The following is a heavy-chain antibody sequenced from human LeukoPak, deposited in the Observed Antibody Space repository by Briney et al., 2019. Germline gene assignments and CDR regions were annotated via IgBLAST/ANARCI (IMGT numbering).Heavy chain of an antibody. V-gene: IGHV3-53*01. CDR2: IYSDGNT. CDR1: GFTVSSIY. D-gene: IGHD4-17*01. Sequence: GGSLRLSCAVSGFTVSSIYMSWVRQAPGKGLEWVSSIYSDGNTYYADSVKGRFTISRDSSRNTLYLQMNSLRAEDTAVYYCAKDHYGDYLIDYWGQGTLVTVSS. J-gene: IGHJ4*02. CDR3: AKDHYGDYLIDY.